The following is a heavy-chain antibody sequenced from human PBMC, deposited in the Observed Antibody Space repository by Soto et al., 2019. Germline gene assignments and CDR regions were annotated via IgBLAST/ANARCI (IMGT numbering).Heavy chain of an antibody. CDR2: VYYTGST. CDR1: GGSISGSY. D-gene: IGHD5-18*01. CDR3: ARDPGYSSSPANWFDP. J-gene: IGHJ5*02. Sequence: PSETLSLTCSVSGGSISGSYWSWIRQSPGKGLEWLGYVYYTGSTNYSPSLRSRVSISVDTSKNEFSLRLDSVTAADTAVYYCARDPGYSSSPANWFDPWGQGTLVTVSS. V-gene: IGHV4-59*01.